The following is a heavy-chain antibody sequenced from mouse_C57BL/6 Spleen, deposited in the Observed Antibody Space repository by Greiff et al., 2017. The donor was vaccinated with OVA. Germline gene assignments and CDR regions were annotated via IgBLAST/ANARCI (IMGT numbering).Heavy chain of an antibody. CDR3: ARRTTVVADYFDY. D-gene: IGHD1-1*01. CDR2: ISSGSSTI. Sequence: VQLKQSGGGLVKPGGSLKLSCAASGFTFSDYGMHWVRQAPEKGLEWVAYISSGSSTIYYADTVKGRITISRDNAKNTLFLQMTSLRSEDTAMYYCARRTTVVADYFDYWGQGTTLTVSS. J-gene: IGHJ2*01. V-gene: IGHV5-17*01. CDR1: GFTFSDYG.